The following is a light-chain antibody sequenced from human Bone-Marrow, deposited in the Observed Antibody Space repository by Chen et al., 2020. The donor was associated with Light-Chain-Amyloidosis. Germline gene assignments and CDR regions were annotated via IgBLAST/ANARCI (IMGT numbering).Light chain of an antibody. V-gene: IGLV3-25*03. CDR1: DLPTKY. Sequence: SCELTQPPSVSVSPGQTARITCSGDDLPTKYAYWYQQKPGQAPVLGIHRDTERPSGISERFSGSSSGTTATLTIRGVQAEDEADYHCQSADSSGTYEVIFGGGTKLTVL. CDR2: RDT. CDR3: QSADSSGTYEVI. J-gene: IGLJ2*01.